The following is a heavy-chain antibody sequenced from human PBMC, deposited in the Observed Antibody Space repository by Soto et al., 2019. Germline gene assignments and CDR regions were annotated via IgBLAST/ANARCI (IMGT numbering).Heavy chain of an antibody. V-gene: IGHV1-69*01. J-gene: IGHJ4*02. CDR1: GGTFSSYA. CDR2: IIPIFGTA. Sequence: QVQLVQSGAEVKKPGSSVKVSCKASGGTFSSYAISWVRQAPGQGLEWMGGIIPIFGTANYAQKFQGRVTITADEATSTASMELSSLRPEGKAAYYCARGGEYYYDSSGYYGNYWGQGTLVTVSS. D-gene: IGHD3-22*01. CDR3: ARGGEYYYDSSGYYGNY.